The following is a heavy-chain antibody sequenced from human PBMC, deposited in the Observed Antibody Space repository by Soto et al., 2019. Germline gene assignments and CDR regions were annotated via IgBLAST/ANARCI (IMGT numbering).Heavy chain of an antibody. D-gene: IGHD5-18*01. CDR3: ASGIQLWLRRINNGYSG. CDR2: IIPMFGTA. J-gene: IGHJ4*02. CDR1: GGTFSTYA. V-gene: IGHV1-69*14. Sequence: QVQLVQSGAEVKKPESSVKVSCKAPGGTFSTYAISWVRQAPGQGLEWMGGIIPMFGTANYAQRFQDRVTXAPXKSTNTVYMELSSLRSEDTAVYFCASGIQLWLRRINNGYSGWGQGTLVTVSS.